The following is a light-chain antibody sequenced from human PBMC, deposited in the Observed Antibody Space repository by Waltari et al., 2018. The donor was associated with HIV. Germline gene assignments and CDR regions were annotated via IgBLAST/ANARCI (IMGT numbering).Light chain of an antibody. CDR1: QSVLYSSNNKNY. CDR2: WAS. J-gene: IGKJ1*01. Sequence: CKSSQSVLYSSNNKNYLAWYQQKPGQPPKLLIYWASTRESGVPDRFSGSGSGTDFTLTISSLQAEDVAVYYCQQYYSTLGAFGQGTKVEIK. V-gene: IGKV4-1*01. CDR3: QQYYSTLGA.